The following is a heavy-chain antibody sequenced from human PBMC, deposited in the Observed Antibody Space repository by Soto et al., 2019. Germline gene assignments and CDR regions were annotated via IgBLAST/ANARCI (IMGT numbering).Heavy chain of an antibody. CDR3: ARQGDYVSYNWFDP. CDR1: GGSISSYY. Sequence: PSETLSLTCTVSGGSISSYYWSWIRQPPGKGLEWIGYIYYSGSTNYNPSLKSRVTISVDTSKNQFSLKLSSVTAADTAVYYCARQGDYVSYNWFDPWGQGTLVTVSS. V-gene: IGHV4-59*08. D-gene: IGHD4-17*01. CDR2: IYYSGST. J-gene: IGHJ5*02.